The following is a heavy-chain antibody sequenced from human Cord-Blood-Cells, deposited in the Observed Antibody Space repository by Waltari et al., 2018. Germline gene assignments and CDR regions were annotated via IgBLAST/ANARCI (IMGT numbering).Heavy chain of an antibody. Sequence: QVQLQESGPGLVKPSETLSLTCTVSGYSISSSYYWGWIRQPPGKGLEWIGSIYHRGGTYYNPSLKIRVTISVDTSKNQFSLKLSSVTAADTAVYYCAREAGSSPKMGWFDPWGQGTLVTVSS. CDR1: GYSISSSYY. J-gene: IGHJ5*02. D-gene: IGHD2-2*01. V-gene: IGHV4-38-2*02. CDR3: AREAGSSPKMGWFDP. CDR2: IYHRGGT.